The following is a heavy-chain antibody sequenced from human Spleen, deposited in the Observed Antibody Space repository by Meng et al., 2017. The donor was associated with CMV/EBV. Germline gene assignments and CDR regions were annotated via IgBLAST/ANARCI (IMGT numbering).Heavy chain of an antibody. CDR2: INHSGST. CDR1: GGSFSDYY. D-gene: IGHD2-21*01. V-gene: IGHV4-34*01. Sequence: SETLSLTCAVYGGSFSDYYWSWIRQPPGKGLEWIGEINHSGSTNYNPSLKSRVTISVDTSKNQFSLKLSSVTAADTAVYYCARETCIGDCSYMPRDAFDIWGQGTMVTVSS. CDR3: ARETCIGDCSYMPRDAFDI. J-gene: IGHJ3*02.